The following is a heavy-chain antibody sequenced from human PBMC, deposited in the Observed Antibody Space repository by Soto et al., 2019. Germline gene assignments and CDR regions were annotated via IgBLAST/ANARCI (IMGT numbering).Heavy chain of an antibody. V-gene: IGHV3-48*03. D-gene: IGHD5-12*01. J-gene: IGHJ4*02. CDR1: GFTFSSYE. CDR2: ISSSGSTI. CDR3: AKDRGRALYSGYDFCDY. Sequence: GSSLRLSCAASGFTFSSYEMNWVRQAPGKGLECVSYISSSGSTIYYADSVRGRFTISRDNSKNTLYLQMNSLRAEGTAVYYCAKDRGRALYSGYDFCDYWGQGTLVTVSS.